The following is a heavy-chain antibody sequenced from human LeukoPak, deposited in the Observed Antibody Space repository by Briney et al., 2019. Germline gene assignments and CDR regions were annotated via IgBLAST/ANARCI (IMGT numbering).Heavy chain of an antibody. CDR2: LFWNGDK. Sequence: ESGPTLVNPTQTLTLTCTFSGFSLSTNAMGVGWIRQPPGKALEWLALLFWNGDKRFSSSLKSRLTITKDTSKNQVVLTMTNMGPVDTATYYCAHSYGDYPSINWGQGTLVTVSS. D-gene: IGHD4-17*01. CDR3: AHSYGDYPSIN. J-gene: IGHJ4*02. V-gene: IGHV2-5*01. CDR1: GFSLSTNAMG.